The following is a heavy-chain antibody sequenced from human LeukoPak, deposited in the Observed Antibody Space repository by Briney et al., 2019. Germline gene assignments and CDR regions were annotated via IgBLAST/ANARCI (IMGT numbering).Heavy chain of an antibody. J-gene: IGHJ5*02. Sequence: PSETLSLTWTVAGGSISSGGYYWSWIRQHPGKGLEWIGYIYYSGSTYYNSSLKSRVTISVDTSKNQFSLKLSSVTAADTAVYYCARLKRCLNCCDPWGQGTLVTVSS. CDR1: GGSISSGGYY. V-gene: IGHV4-31*02. CDR2: IYYSGST. CDR3: ARLKRCLNCCDP.